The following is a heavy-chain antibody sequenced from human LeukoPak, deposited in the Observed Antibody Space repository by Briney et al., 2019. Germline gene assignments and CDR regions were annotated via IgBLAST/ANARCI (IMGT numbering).Heavy chain of an antibody. Sequence: SETLSLTCTVSGGSINISYWSWIRQPPGKGLEWIGYIYHRGSTNYNPSLKSRIIISVDTSKNQFSLKLTSVTAADTAVYYCARSGVFSGYDAFDIWGQATMVTVSS. D-gene: IGHD3-3*01. CDR1: GGSINISY. V-gene: IGHV4-59*08. CDR2: IYHRGST. J-gene: IGHJ3*02. CDR3: ARSGVFSGYDAFDI.